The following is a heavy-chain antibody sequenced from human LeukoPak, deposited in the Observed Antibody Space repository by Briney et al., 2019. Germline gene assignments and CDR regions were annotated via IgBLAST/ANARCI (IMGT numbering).Heavy chain of an antibody. J-gene: IGHJ4*02. CDR1: GFTFSSYW. CDR3: ARDYRRDFWSGYYFDY. D-gene: IGHD3-3*01. V-gene: IGHV3-7*01. Sequence: GGSLRLSCAASGFTFSSYWMSWVRQAPGKGLEWVANIKQDGSEKYYVDSVKGRFTISRDNAKNSQYLQMNSLRAEDTAVYYCARDYRRDFWSGYYFDYWGQGTLVTVSS. CDR2: IKQDGSEK.